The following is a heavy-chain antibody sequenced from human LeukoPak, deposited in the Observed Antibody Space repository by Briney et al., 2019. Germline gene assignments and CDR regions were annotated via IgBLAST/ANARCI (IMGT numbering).Heavy chain of an antibody. Sequence: SETLSLTCTVSGGSISSYYWSWIRQPPGKGLEWIGYIYYSGSTNYNPSLKSQVTISVNTSKNQLSMKLSSVTAADTAVYSCAGAPFLTGYYGYWGQGTLVTVSS. CDR2: IYYSGST. CDR1: GGSISSYY. D-gene: IGHD3-9*01. J-gene: IGHJ4*02. CDR3: AGAPFLTGYYGY. V-gene: IGHV4-59*01.